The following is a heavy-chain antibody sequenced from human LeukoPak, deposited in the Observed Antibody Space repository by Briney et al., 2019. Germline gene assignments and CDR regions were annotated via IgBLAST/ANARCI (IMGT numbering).Heavy chain of an antibody. CDR3: AREAGTDYTFDY. D-gene: IGHD1-1*01. J-gene: IGHJ4*02. CDR2: ISGYNGNT. V-gene: IGHV1-18*01. CDR1: GYTFTSYG. Sequence: ASVKVSCKASGYTFTSYGISWVRQAPGQGLGWMGWISGYNGNTNYAQKLQGRVTMTTDTSTSTAYMELRSLRSDDTAVYYCAREAGTDYTFDYWGQGTLVTVSS.